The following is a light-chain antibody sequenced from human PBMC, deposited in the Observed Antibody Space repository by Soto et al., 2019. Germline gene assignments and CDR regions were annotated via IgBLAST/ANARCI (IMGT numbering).Light chain of an antibody. J-gene: IGKJ1*01. CDR2: AAS. Sequence: AIRMTQSPSSFSASTGDRVTITCLASQGISSYLAWYQQKPGKAPKLLIYAASTLHSVVPSRFSGSGSGTDFTLTISCLQSEDFATYYCQQDYSYPLTFGQGTKVEIK. CDR3: QQDYSYPLT. CDR1: QGISSY. V-gene: IGKV1-8*01.